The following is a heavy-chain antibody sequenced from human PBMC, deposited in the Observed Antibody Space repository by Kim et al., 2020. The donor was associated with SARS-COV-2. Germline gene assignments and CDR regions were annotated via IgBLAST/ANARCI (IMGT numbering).Heavy chain of an antibody. D-gene: IGHD6-19*01. J-gene: IGHJ4*02. Sequence: ADSVTGRFTISGDNSTNTLYLRMNSLRAEDTAVYYCAKDLGSGWYVDFDYWGQGALVTVSS. V-gene: IGHV3-23*01. CDR3: AKDLGSGWYVDFDY.